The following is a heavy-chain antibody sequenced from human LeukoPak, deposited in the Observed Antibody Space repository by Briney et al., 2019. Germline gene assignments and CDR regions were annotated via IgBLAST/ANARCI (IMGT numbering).Heavy chain of an antibody. CDR3: ARGEGDYGDYVQDY. CDR1: GGSISSGGYY. CDR2: IYYSGST. Sequence: PSQTLSLTCTVSGGSISSGGYYWSWIRQHPGKGLEWIGYIYYSGSTYYNPSLKSRVTISVDTSKNQFSLKLSSVTAADTAVYYCARGEGDYGDYVQDYWGQGTLVTVSS. J-gene: IGHJ4*02. V-gene: IGHV4-31*03. D-gene: IGHD4-17*01.